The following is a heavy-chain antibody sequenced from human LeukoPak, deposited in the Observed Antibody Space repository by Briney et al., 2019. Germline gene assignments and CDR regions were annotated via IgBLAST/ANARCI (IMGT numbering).Heavy chain of an antibody. D-gene: IGHD3-3*02. Sequence: SETLSLTCVVSVGSINSGIWWTWVRQSPGKGLEWIGEFHHNGTRNYNPSLKSRVTISPDTFQNQFSLIVTSLTAAGTAVCLLAAAHIRRGEGGEHYKYCMDFWGQGTTVIVSS. J-gene: IGHJ6*02. V-gene: IGHV4/OR15-8*02. CDR2: FHHNGTR. CDR1: VGSINSGIW. CDR3: AAAHIRRGEGGEHYKYCMDF.